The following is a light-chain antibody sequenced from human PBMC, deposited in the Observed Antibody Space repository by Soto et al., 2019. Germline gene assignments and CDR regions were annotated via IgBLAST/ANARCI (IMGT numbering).Light chain of an antibody. CDR2: GAS. CDR3: QQYVMPPFT. V-gene: IGKV3-15*01. CDR1: QSVSSN. J-gene: IGKJ2*01. Sequence: EIVMTQSPATLSVSPGERATLSCRASQSVSSNLAWYQQKPGQAPRLLIYGASTRATGIPARFSGSGSGTEFTLSISRLEPEDFAVYYCQQYVMPPFTFGRGTKVEIK.